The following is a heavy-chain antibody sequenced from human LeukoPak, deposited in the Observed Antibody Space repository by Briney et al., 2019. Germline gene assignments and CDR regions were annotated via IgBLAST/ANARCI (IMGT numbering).Heavy chain of an antibody. CDR3: ARMQYSYGFKFDY. J-gene: IGHJ4*02. D-gene: IGHD5-18*01. V-gene: IGHV4-59*08. CDR1: GGSISSYY. Sequence: PSETLSLTCTVSGGSISSYYWSWIRQPPGKGLEWIGYIYYSGSTNYNPSLKSRVTISVDTSKNQFSLKLSSVTAADTAAYYCARMQYSYGFKFDYWGQGTLVTVSS. CDR2: IYYSGST.